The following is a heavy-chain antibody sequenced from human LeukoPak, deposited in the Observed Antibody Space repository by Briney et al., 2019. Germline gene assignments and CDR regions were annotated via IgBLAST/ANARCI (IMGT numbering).Heavy chain of an antibody. V-gene: IGHV4-59*12. Sequence: SETLSLTCTVSGGSISSYYWSWIRQPPGKGLEWIGNIYYSGSTNYNPSLKSRVTISVDTSKNQFSLKLSSVTAADTAVYYCATSILNYYGSGSTFDPWGQGTLVTVSS. CDR1: GGSISSYY. CDR3: ATSILNYYGSGSTFDP. J-gene: IGHJ5*02. CDR2: IYYSGST. D-gene: IGHD3-10*01.